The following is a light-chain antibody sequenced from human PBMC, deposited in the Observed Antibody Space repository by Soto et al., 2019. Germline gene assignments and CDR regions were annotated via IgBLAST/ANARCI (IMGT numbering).Light chain of an antibody. CDR2: RAS. CDR3: QQYGGSPPYT. V-gene: IGKV3-20*01. J-gene: IGKJ2*01. CDR1: QSVSSIY. Sequence: EIVLTQSPGTLSLSPGERATLSCRASQSVSSIYLAWYQQKPGQAPRLLIYRASSRATGIPDRFSGSGSGTDFTITISRLEPEDFAVYYCQQYGGSPPYTFGQGTTLEIK.